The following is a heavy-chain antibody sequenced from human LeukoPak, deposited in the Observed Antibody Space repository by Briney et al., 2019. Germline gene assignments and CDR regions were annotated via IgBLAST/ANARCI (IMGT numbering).Heavy chain of an antibody. Sequence: ASVKVSCKASGYTFTGYYMHWVRQAPGQGLEWMGWINPNSGGTNYAQKFQGRVTMTRDTSISTAYMELSRLRSDDTAVYYCARVYGDYNYYYYMDVWGKGTTVTISS. J-gene: IGHJ6*03. CDR2: INPNSGGT. CDR3: ARVYGDYNYYYYMDV. V-gene: IGHV1-2*02. D-gene: IGHD4-17*01. CDR1: GYTFTGYY.